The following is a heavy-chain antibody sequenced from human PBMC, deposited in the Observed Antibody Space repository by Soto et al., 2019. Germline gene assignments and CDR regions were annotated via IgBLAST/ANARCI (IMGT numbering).Heavy chain of an antibody. CDR1: GGSFSGYY. D-gene: IGHD2-2*02. CDR2: INHSGST. CDR3: ARDIPATIYAFDI. V-gene: IGHV4-34*01. Sequence: PSETLSLTCAVYGGSFSGYYWSWIRQPPGKGLEWIGEINHSGSTNYNPSLKSRVTISVDTSKNQFSLKLSSVTAADTAVYYCARDIPATIYAFDIWGQGTMVTVSS. J-gene: IGHJ3*02.